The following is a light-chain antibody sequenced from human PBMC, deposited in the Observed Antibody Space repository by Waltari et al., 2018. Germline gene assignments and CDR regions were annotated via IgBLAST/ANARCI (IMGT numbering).Light chain of an antibody. V-gene: IGKV3-15*01. CDR1: LSVSSN. J-gene: IGKJ1*01. CDR2: GAS. Sequence: EMTQFPATLSVSPGERATLPCRASLSVSSNLAWYQQKPGQAPRLRIYGASTMATGIPVRFSGSGSGTDFSLTISSLQSEDFAVYYCQQDYNWPPWTFGQGTKVEIK. CDR3: QQDYNWPPWT.